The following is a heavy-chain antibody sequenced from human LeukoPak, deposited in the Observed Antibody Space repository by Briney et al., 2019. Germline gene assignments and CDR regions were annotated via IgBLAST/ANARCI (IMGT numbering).Heavy chain of an antibody. CDR2: IKQDGSEK. D-gene: IGHD3-3*01. J-gene: IGHJ4*02. CDR1: GFTFSNYW. V-gene: IGHV3-7*01. Sequence: GGSLRLSCAASGFTFSNYWMSWVRQVPGKGLEWVANIKQDGSEKYYVDSVKGRFTISRDNAKNSLFLQMNSLRAEDTAVYYCARATYFDFWSGGYFDYWGQRTLVTVSS. CDR3: ARATYFDFWSGGYFDY.